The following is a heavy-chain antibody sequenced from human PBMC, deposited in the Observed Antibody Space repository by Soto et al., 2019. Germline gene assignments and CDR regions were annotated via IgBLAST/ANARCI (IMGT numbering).Heavy chain of an antibody. CDR2: INQDGTDK. CDR1: GFTFSNSW. J-gene: IGHJ4*02. Sequence: EVQLVESGGGLVQPGGSLRLSCAASGFTFSNSWLSWVRQAPGKGLEWVANINQDGTDKYYVDSVKGRFTISRDNAKNSLYLQANSLRAEDTAVYYFARISPIMPQGYWGQGTRVTVSS. CDR3: ARISPIMPQGY. V-gene: IGHV3-7*04. D-gene: IGHD2-2*01.